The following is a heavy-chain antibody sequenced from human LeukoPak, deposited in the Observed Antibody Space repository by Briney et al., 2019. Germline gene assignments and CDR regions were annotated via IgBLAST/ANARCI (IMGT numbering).Heavy chain of an antibody. D-gene: IGHD3-22*01. V-gene: IGHV3-66*02. J-gene: IGHJ4*02. CDR1: GFTVSSNY. CDR3: ARDRDYYTNTYYFDY. Sequence: GGSLRLSCAASGFTVSSNYMSWVRQAPGKGLEWVSGIYSGGSTYYADSVKGRFTISIDNSKNTLYLQMNSLRAEDTAVYYCARDRDYYTNTYYFDYWGQGTLVTVSS. CDR2: IYSGGST.